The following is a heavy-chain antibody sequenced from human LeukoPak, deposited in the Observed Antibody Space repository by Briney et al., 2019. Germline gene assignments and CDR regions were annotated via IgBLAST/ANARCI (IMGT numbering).Heavy chain of an antibody. CDR3: ARVPVVRWFFDY. D-gene: IGHD3-9*01. CDR1: GGSISSGGYY. J-gene: IGHJ4*02. CDR2: IYYSGST. Sequence: PSQTLSLTCTVSGGSISSGGYYWSWIRQHPGQGLEWIGYIYYSGSTYYNPSLKSRVTISVDTSKNQFSLKLSSVTAADTAVYYCARVPVVRWFFDYWGQGTLVTVSS. V-gene: IGHV4-31*03.